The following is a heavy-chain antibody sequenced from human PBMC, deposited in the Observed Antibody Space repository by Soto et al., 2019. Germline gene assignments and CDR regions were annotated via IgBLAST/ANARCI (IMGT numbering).Heavy chain of an antibody. V-gene: IGHV1-18*01. CDR1: GYTFTNYG. D-gene: IGHD6-19*01. CDR3: GRYNGSCLPRQSGMDV. J-gene: IGHJ6*02. Sequence: QVQLVQSGAEVKKPGASVKVSCKASGYTFTNYGISWVRQAPGQGLEWMGWISGYNGNTNYAQNLKGRVTMTTDTFTNIVYMELRCLRSDDTAVYYCGRYNGSCLPRQSGMDVWGQGTKVIVSS. CDR2: ISGYNGNT.